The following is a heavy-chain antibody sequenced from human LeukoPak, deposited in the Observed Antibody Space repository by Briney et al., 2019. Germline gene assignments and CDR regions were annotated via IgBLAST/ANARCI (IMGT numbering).Heavy chain of an antibody. CDR3: AREGKYSSSLDY. D-gene: IGHD6-13*01. CDR2: INPDSGGT. J-gene: IGHJ4*02. CDR1: GYTFTGYY. Sequence: ASVKVSCKASGYTFTGYYMHWVQQAPGQGLEWMGWINPDSGGTKYAQKFQGRVTMSRDTSSSTVYMELSRLTFDDTAVYYCAREGKYSSSLDYWGQGTLVTVSS. V-gene: IGHV1-2*02.